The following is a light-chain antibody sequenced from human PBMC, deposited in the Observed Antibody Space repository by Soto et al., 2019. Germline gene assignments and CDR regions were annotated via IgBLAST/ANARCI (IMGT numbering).Light chain of an antibody. CDR2: EVS. J-gene: IGLJ3*02. Sequence: QSALTQPASMSGSPGQSITISCTGTRTHAGGYNYVSWYQQHPAKVPKLLIYEVSNRPSGVSNRFSGSKSGSTASLTISGLQPEDEGDYYCSSYTRSNTWVFGGGTKLTVL. CDR3: SSYTRSNTWV. CDR1: RTHAGGYNY. V-gene: IGLV2-14*01.